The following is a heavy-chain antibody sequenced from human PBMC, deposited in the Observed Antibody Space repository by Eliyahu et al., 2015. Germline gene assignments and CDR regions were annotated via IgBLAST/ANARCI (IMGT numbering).Heavy chain of an antibody. V-gene: IGHV3-21*01. CDR1: XFPFSSYS. Sequence: EVQLVESGGGLVXPGGSLRLSCAAXXFPFSSYSMNWVRQAPGKGLEWVSSISSSSSYIYYADSVKGRFTISRDNAKNSLYLQMNSLRAEDTAVYYCAAHYGSGVDYMDVWGKGTTVTVSS. J-gene: IGHJ6*03. D-gene: IGHD3-10*01. CDR2: ISSSSSYI. CDR3: AAHYGSGVDYMDV.